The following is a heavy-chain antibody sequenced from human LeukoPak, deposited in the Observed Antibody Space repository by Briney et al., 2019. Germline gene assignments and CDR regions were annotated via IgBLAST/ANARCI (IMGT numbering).Heavy chain of an antibody. CDR2: IYWNEDK. CDR3: ARSLDPYCSGGSCYSDFDH. V-gene: IGHV2-5*01. J-gene: IGHJ4*02. Sequence: SGPTLVNPTQTLTLTCTFSGFSLSTSGVGVGWIRQPPGKALEWIALIYWNEDKRYSPSLKSRLTITKDTSKNQVVLTMNNMDPADTATYYCARSLDPYCSGGSCYSDFDHWGQGTLVTVSS. CDR1: GFSLSTSGVG. D-gene: IGHD2-15*01.